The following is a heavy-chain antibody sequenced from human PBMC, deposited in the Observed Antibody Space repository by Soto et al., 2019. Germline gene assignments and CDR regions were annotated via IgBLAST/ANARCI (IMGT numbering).Heavy chain of an antibody. CDR1: GFTFSYYS. Sequence: EVQLVVSGGGLVKPGGSLRLSCAASGFTFSYYSMSWVRQAPGRGLEWVSSISSSTTYISYADSVRGRFTISRDNAKNTLNLEMNSLRVEDTAVYYCARIPYDNSGTIFDYWGQGTLVTVSS. D-gene: IGHD3-22*01. CDR2: ISSSTTYI. J-gene: IGHJ4*02. V-gene: IGHV3-21*02. CDR3: ARIPYDNSGTIFDY.